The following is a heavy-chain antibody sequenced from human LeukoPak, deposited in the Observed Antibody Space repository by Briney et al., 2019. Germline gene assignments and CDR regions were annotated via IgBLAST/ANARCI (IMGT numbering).Heavy chain of an antibody. CDR2: INPNSGGT. D-gene: IGHD2-2*01. Sequence: GASVKVSCKASGYTFTGYYMHWVRQAPGQGLEWMGWINPNSGGTNYAQKFQGRVTMTRDTSISTAYMELSRLRSDDTAVYYCARDGGYCSSTSCYRLLPNNRFDPWGQGTLVTVSS. V-gene: IGHV1-2*02. J-gene: IGHJ5*02. CDR3: ARDGGYCSSTSCYRLLPNNRFDP. CDR1: GYTFTGYY.